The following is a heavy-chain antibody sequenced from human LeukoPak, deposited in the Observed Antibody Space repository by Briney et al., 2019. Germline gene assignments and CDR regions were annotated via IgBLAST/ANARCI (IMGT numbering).Heavy chain of an antibody. D-gene: IGHD3-10*01. V-gene: IGHV1-8*02. J-gene: IGHJ5*02. CDR3: ARDRGKRSVNWFDP. Sequence: GASVKVSCKASGYTFTSYDINWVRQATGQGLEWMGWMNPDSGDTDYAQKFQGRVTMTRDTSISTAYMELSSLRSEDTAVYYCARDRGKRSVNWFDPWGQGTLVTVSS. CDR2: MNPDSGDT. CDR1: GYTFTSYD.